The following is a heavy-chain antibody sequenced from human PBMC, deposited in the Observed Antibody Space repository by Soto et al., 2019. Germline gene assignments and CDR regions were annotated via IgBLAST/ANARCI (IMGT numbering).Heavy chain of an antibody. Sequence: SETLSLTCTVSGGSLSSSIYYWGWFGQRPGKGLEWIGIIYYSGSTYYNPALKSRVTISVDTSKNQFSLKLSSVTAADTAVYYCARGTGCYDFWSGYYTGYYYYGMDVWGQGTTVTVSS. D-gene: IGHD3-3*01. CDR1: GGSLSSSIYY. CDR2: IYYSGST. J-gene: IGHJ6*02. V-gene: IGHV4-39*01. CDR3: ARGTGCYDFWSGYYTGYYYYGMDV.